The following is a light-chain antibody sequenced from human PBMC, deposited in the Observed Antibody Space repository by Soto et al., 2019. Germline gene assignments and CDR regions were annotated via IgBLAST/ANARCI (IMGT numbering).Light chain of an antibody. V-gene: IGLV1-44*01. J-gene: IGLJ2*01. Sequence: QSVLTQPPSAYGTPGQRVTISCSGSSSNIGSHTVNWYQQLPGTAPKLLLYTDNQRPSGVPDRFSGSKSGTSASLAISGLQSEDEADYYCAAWDDSLKGPVFGGGTKLTVL. CDR2: TDN. CDR3: AAWDDSLKGPV. CDR1: SSNIGSHT.